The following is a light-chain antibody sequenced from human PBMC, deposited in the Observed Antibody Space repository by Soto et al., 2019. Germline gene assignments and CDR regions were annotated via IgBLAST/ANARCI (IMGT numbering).Light chain of an antibody. CDR2: GAS. Sequence: EIVMTQSPATLSVSPWERATLSCRASQSVSSNVAWYQQKPGQAPRLLIYGASTRATGIPARFSGSGSGTEFTLTISSLQSEDFAVYYCQQYNNWPQTFGQGTKVDI. J-gene: IGKJ1*01. CDR1: QSVSSN. V-gene: IGKV3-15*01. CDR3: QQYNNWPQT.